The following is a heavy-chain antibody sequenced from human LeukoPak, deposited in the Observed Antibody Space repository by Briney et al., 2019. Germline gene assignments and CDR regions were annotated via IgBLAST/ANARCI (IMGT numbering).Heavy chain of an antibody. CDR3: ARSHDHLWGNYPDY. Sequence: NHSETLSLTCDVSGGSIYSTNWWNWVRQPPGKGLEWIGEIHHDGRINYNPSLKSRVTLSVDKSKNQFSLRLNSVTAADTAMYYCARSHDHLWGNYPDYWGQGTLVTVSS. J-gene: IGHJ4*02. V-gene: IGHV4/OR15-8*01. CDR2: IHHDGRI. CDR1: GGSIYSTNW. D-gene: IGHD3-16*02.